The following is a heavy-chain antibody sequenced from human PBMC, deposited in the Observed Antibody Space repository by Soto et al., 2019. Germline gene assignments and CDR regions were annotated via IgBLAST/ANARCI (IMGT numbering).Heavy chain of an antibody. CDR1: GFTLSTYS. CDR2: ISGSSNTI. CDR3: AMALLEWSPPYGMDV. V-gene: IGHV3-48*01. D-gene: IGHD3-3*01. J-gene: IGHJ6*02. Sequence: PGGSLRLSCAASGFTLSTYSLNWVRQAPRKGLEWLSYISGSSNTIYYADSVKGRFTISRDNSKNTLYLQMNSLRAEDTAVYYCAMALLEWSPPYGMDVWGQGTTVTVSS.